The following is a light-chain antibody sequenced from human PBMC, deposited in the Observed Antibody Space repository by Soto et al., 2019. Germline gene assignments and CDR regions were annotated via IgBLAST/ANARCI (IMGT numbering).Light chain of an antibody. CDR1: QSVSSSY. CDR2: DAS. Sequence: EIVLTQSPGTLSLSPGERATLSCRASQSVSSSYLAWYQQKPGQAPRLLIFDASFRTTGIPDRFSGSGSGTDFTLTISRVEPEDLAVYYCQQYGSSPYTFGLGTRLEIK. CDR3: QQYGSSPYT. J-gene: IGKJ2*01. V-gene: IGKV3-20*01.